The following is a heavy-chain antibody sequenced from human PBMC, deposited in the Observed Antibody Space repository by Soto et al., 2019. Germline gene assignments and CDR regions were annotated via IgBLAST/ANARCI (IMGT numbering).Heavy chain of an antibody. J-gene: IGHJ4*02. D-gene: IGHD3-3*01. CDR1: GFTFSSYG. CDR3: AKVGTIGLDY. V-gene: IGHV3-30*18. Sequence: QVQLVESGGGVVQPGRSLRLSCAASGFTFSSYGMHWVRQAPGKGLEWVAVISYDGSNKYYADSVKGRFTISRDNSKNTLDLQMNSLRAEDTAVYYCAKVGTIGLDYWGQGTLVTVSS. CDR2: ISYDGSNK.